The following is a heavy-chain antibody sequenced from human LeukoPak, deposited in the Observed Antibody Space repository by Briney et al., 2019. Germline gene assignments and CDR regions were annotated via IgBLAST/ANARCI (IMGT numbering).Heavy chain of an antibody. CDR1: GGSVSSGTYY. J-gene: IGHJ6*02. D-gene: IGHD3-3*01. Sequence: SETLSLTCTVSGGSVSSGTYYWTWIRQPPGKGLEWIGCVYSSESTNYNPSLKSRVTISVDTSKNQFSLKLSSVTAADTAVYYCARFKPYYDFWSGNRMGYYYYGMDVWGQGTTVTVSS. CDR3: ARFKPYYDFWSGNRMGYYYYGMDV. V-gene: IGHV4-61*01. CDR2: VYSSEST.